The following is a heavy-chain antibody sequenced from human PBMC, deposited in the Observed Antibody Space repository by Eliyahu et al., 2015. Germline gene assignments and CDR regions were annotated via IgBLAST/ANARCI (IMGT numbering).Heavy chain of an antibody. V-gene: IGHV3-33*01. Sequence: QVQLVESGGGVVQPGTSLRLSCAVSGFTVTSSHMPXVRQAPGKAPEWVAVMWFDGSIQNYADSVKGRFTISRDNSKNTLYLQMHSLRAEDTAVYYCAGEFMGWFDPWGQGTLVTVSS. CDR1: GFTVTSSH. J-gene: IGHJ5*02. CDR2: MWFDGSIQ. CDR3: AGEFMGWFDP.